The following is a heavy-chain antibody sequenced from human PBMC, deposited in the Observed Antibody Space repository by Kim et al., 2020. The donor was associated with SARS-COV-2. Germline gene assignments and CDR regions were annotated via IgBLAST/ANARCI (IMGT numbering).Heavy chain of an antibody. CDR1: EYTFSNLY. CDR2: INPNSGAT. CDR3: ARSGLDS. V-gene: IGHV1-2*02. J-gene: IGHJ4*02. Sequence: ASVKVSCKTSEYTFSNLYIHWVRQAPGQGLEWMGWINPNSGATNYAPRFQGRVTMTRHTSISTAYMELNRLRSDDTAMYYCARSGLDSWGQGTLVTVSS.